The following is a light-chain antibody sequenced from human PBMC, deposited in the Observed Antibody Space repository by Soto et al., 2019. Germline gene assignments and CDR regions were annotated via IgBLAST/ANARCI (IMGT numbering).Light chain of an antibody. V-gene: IGKV3-20*01. CDR3: QQYGSSRALT. Sequence: IVLTQSPGTLSLSPGERATLCCRAGQSVSSSYLAWYQQKPGQAPRLLIYGASSRATGIPDRFSGSGSGTDFTLTISRLEPEDFAVYYCQQYGSSRALTFGGGTKVDIK. CDR1: QSVSSSY. CDR2: GAS. J-gene: IGKJ4*01.